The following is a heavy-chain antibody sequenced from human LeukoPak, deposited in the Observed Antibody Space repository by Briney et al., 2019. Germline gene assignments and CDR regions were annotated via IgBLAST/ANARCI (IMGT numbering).Heavy chain of an antibody. V-gene: IGHV4-39*07. D-gene: IGHD6-13*01. CDR2: MYYSGST. Sequence: WVRQAPGKGLEWIGSMYYSGSTYYNPSLKSRVTISVDTSKNQFSLKLSSVTAADTAVYYCASSIRGDRSSWYKTDYWGQGTLVTVSS. CDR3: ASSIRGDRSSWYKTDY. J-gene: IGHJ4*02.